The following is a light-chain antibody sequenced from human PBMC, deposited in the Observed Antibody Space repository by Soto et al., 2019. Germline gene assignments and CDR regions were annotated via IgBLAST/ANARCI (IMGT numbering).Light chain of an antibody. J-gene: IGKJ5*01. Sequence: DIQLTQAPSFLSASAGDRVTITCRASQVISSYLAWYQQKPGRAPKLLIYAASTLQSGVPSRFSGSGSGTEVTLTITSLQPEDCETYDCQQLNSFPITFGQGTRLEI. CDR2: AAS. V-gene: IGKV1-9*01. CDR3: QQLNSFPIT. CDR1: QVISSY.